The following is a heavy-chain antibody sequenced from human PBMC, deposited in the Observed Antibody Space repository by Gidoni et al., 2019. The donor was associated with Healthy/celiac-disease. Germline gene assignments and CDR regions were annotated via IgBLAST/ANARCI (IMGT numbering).Heavy chain of an antibody. V-gene: IGHV3-48*02. CDR2: ISSSSSTI. D-gene: IGHD6-13*01. J-gene: IGHJ3*02. CDR3: ARDPCTRYSSSCSGAFDI. CDR1: ASTSSSFS. Sequence: EVQLVESGGGLVQPGGPGRLSCAPAASTSSSFSMNWVRQAPGKGLEWVSYISSSSSTIYYADSVKGRFTISRDNAKNSLYLQMNSLRDEDTAVYYCARDPCTRYSSSCSGAFDIWGQGTMVTVSS.